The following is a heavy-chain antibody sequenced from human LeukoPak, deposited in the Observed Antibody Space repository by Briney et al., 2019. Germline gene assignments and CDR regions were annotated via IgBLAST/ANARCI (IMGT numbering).Heavy chain of an antibody. Sequence: ASVKVSCKASGGTFSSYAISWVRQAPGQGLEWVGGIIPIFGTANYAQKFQGRVTITADESTSTAYMELSSLRSEDTAVYYCARGRNYYDSSGYPGPMYNWFDPWGQGTLVTVSS. CDR2: IIPIFGTA. D-gene: IGHD3-22*01. V-gene: IGHV1-69*13. CDR1: GGTFSSYA. J-gene: IGHJ5*02. CDR3: ARGRNYYDSSGYPGPMYNWFDP.